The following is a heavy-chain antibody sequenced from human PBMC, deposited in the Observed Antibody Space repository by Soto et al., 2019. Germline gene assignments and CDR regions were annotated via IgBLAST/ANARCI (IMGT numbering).Heavy chain of an antibody. V-gene: IGHV3-30*18. D-gene: IGHD6-6*01. J-gene: IGHJ6*02. CDR1: GFTFSNYG. Sequence: QVQLVESGGGVVQPGRSLRLSCAASGFTFSNYGMHWVRQAPGKGLEWVAVISYDESNKYHADSVKGRITISRDNSKNTLYLQVNSLSAEDTAVYYCAKDRGRSSYYYYGMDVWGQGTTVTVSS. CDR3: AKDRGRSSYYYYGMDV. CDR2: ISYDESNK.